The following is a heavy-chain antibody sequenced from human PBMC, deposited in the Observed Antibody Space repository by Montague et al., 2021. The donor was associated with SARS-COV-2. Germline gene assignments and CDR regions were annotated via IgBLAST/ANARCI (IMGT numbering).Heavy chain of an antibody. V-gene: IGHV3-23*01. J-gene: IGHJ5*02. CDR3: AKDWELRYFDWLSHGWFDP. D-gene: IGHD3-9*01. Sequence: SLRLSCAASGFTFSRYAMSWVRQAPGKGLEWVSAISGSGGSPYYADSVXGRFTISRDNSKNTLYLQMNSLRAEDTAVYYCAKDWELRYFDWLSHGWFDPWGQGTLVTVSS. CDR1: GFTFSRYA. CDR2: ISGSGGSP.